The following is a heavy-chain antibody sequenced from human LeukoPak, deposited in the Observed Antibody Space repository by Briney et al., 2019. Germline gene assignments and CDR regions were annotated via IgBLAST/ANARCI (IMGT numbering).Heavy chain of an antibody. D-gene: IGHD2-2*01. Sequence: SGPTLVKPTQTLTLTCTFSGFTLSTSGVGVGWIRQPPGKALEWLALIYWDDDKRYSPSLKSRLTITKDTSKNPVVLTMTTMDPVDTAPYYCAYSPRKVVVVPAAQEWFDPWGQGTLVTVSS. V-gene: IGHV2-5*02. J-gene: IGHJ5*02. CDR2: IYWDDDK. CDR3: AYSPRKVVVVPAAQEWFDP. CDR1: GFTLSTSGVG.